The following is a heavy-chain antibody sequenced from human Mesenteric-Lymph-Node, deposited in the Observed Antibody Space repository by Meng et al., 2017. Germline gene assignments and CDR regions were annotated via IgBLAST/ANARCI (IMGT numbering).Heavy chain of an antibody. J-gene: IGHJ4*02. V-gene: IGHV1-69*13. D-gene: IGHD3-3*01. Sequence: SVKVSCKASGGTFSSYAISWVRQAPGQGLEWMGGIIPIFGTANYAQKFQGRVTITADESTSTAYMELSSLRSEDTAVYYCARAPTIFGVVIGGYYFDYWGQGTLVTVSS. CDR3: ARAPTIFGVVIGGYYFDY. CDR2: IIPIFGTA. CDR1: GGTFSSYA.